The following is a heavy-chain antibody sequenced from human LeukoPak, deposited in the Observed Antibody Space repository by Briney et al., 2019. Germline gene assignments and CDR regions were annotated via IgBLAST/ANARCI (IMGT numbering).Heavy chain of an antibody. CDR3: ARDSAPSIASRPYPDY. V-gene: IGHV3-11*04. J-gene: IGHJ4*02. CDR2: ISSSGSTI. Sequence: GGSLRLSCAASGFTFSDYYMSWIRQAPGKGLECVSYISSSGSTIYYTDSVKGRFTISRDNAKNSLYLQMNSLTAEDTAVYLCARDSAPSIASRPYPDYWGQGTLVTVSS. CDR1: GFTFSDYY. D-gene: IGHD6-6*01.